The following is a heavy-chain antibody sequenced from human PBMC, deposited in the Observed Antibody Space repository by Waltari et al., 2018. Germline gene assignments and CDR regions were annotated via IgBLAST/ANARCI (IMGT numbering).Heavy chain of an antibody. CDR3: AREGIADRDSIFDV. V-gene: IGHV4-4*07. J-gene: IGHJ4*02. Sequence: QVRLEESGPRLVKPSGTLSLICSVTGDAIGLYRWTWIRQSAVQGLGWLCRVFASGSTNFSPSLSGRVTMSVDKSKIQFSLEMTSMTAADTATYYCAREGIADRDSIFDVWGQGILVTVSS. CDR2: VFASGST. CDR1: GDAIGLYR. D-gene: IGHD6-13*01.